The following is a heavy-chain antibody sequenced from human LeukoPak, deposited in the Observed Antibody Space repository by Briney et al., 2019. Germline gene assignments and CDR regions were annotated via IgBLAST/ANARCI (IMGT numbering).Heavy chain of an antibody. V-gene: IGHV3-23*01. D-gene: IGHD3-10*01. CDR3: AKSRSAMVRGVIEY. Sequence: GGSLRLSCAASGFTFSNYAMSWVRQAPGKGLEWVSVISPSGSAYNADPVKGRFTVSRDNSKDTVYLQMDSLRAEDTATYYCAKSRSAMVRGVIEYWGQGTLVTASS. CDR2: ISPSGSA. CDR1: GFTFSNYA. J-gene: IGHJ4*02.